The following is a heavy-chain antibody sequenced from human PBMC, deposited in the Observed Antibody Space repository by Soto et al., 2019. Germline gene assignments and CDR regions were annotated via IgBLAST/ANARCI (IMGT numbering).Heavy chain of an antibody. CDR2: VYYSGST. CDR3: ARGGTVQLPEYFQH. Sequence: QVQLQESGPGLVKTSETLSLTCTVSGGSIGSYYWTWIRQPPGKGLEWIGYVYYSGSTDYNPSLKSRVTMSLDTSKNQFSLNLRSVTTADTAVYYCARGGTVQLPEYFQHWGQGTLVTVSS. V-gene: IGHV4-59*01. D-gene: IGHD1-1*01. CDR1: GGSIGSYY. J-gene: IGHJ1*01.